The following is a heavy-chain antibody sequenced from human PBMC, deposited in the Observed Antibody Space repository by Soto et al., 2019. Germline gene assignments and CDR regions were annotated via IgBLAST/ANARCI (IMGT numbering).Heavy chain of an antibody. CDR1: GFTFTNYW. J-gene: IGHJ4*02. V-gene: IGHV3-7*01. CDR3: ARDMGFFWSGYPEGGFDY. Sequence: EAQLVESGGGLVQPGGSLRLSCAASGFTFTNYWMSWVRQAPGKGLEWVANIKQDGSEKYYADSAKGRFIISRDNAKTSPYPQMNSLRAEDTAVYYCARDMGFFWSGYPEGGFDYWGQGTPVTVSS. D-gene: IGHD3-3*01. CDR2: IKQDGSEK.